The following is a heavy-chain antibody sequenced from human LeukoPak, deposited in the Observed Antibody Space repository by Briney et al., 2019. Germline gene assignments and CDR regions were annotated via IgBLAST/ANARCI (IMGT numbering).Heavy chain of an antibody. J-gene: IGHJ6*02. V-gene: IGHV3-30*18. CDR1: GFTFSSYG. CDR3: AKDYGELASNYYYYGMDV. Sequence: GRSLRLSCAASGFTFSSYGMHWVRQAPGKGLEWVAVISYDGSNKYYADSVKGRFTISRDNSKNTLYLQMNSLRAEDTAVYYCAKDYGELASNYYYYGMDVWGQGTTVTVSS. D-gene: IGHD1-26*01. CDR2: ISYDGSNK.